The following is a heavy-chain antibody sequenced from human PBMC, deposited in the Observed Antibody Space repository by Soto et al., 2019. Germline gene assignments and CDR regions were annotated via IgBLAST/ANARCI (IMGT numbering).Heavy chain of an antibody. CDR3: ARDSDFDWLFPDY. Sequence: GGSLRLSCVGSGFTFSSYGMNWVRQGPGKGLEWLSSIDKSGTTRYYADSVKGRFTISRDNAKNSLYLQMNSLRAEDTAVYYCARDSDFDWLFPDYWGQGTLVTVPS. V-gene: IGHV3-48*04. D-gene: IGHD3-9*01. CDR1: GFTFSSYG. J-gene: IGHJ4*02. CDR2: IDKSGTTR.